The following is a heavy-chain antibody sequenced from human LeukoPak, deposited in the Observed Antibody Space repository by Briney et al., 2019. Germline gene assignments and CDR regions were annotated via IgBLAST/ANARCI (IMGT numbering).Heavy chain of an antibody. CDR2: ISYDGSNK. CDR1: GFTLSSYA. V-gene: IGHV3-30-3*01. CDR3: AREGRAAAIDY. J-gene: IGHJ4*02. Sequence: GRSLRLSCAASGFTLSSYAMHWVRQAPGKGLEWVAVISYDGSNKYYADSVKGRFTISRDNSKNTLYLQMNSLRAEDTAVYYCAREGRAAAIDYWGQGTLVTVSS. D-gene: IGHD6-13*01.